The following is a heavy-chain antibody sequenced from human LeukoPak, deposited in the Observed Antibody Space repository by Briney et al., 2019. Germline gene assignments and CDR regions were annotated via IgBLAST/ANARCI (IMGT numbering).Heavy chain of an antibody. CDR3: ARGQELERPDGLDY. V-gene: IGHV4-59*08. CDR1: GGSISSYY. CDR2: IYYSGST. D-gene: IGHD1-1*01. Sequence: SETLSLTCTVSGGSISSYYWSWIRQPPGKGLEWIGYIYYSGSTNYNPSLKSRVTISVDTSKNQFSLKLSFVTAADTAVYYCARGQELERPDGLDYWGQGTLVTVSS. J-gene: IGHJ4*02.